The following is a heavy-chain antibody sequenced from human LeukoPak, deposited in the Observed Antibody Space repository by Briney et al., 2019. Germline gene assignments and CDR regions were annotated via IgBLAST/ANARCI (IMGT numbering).Heavy chain of an antibody. CDR3: ARVLNPWFGEFAFDS. CDR2: IYYSGST. V-gene: IGHV4-59*01. CDR1: GGSISSYY. J-gene: IGHJ4*02. D-gene: IGHD3-10*01. Sequence: PSETLSLTCTVSGGSISSYYWSWIRQPPGKGLEWIGYIYYSGSTNYNPSLKSRLTISIDTSKNQISLKLTSVTAADTAVYYCARVLNPWFGEFAFDSWGQGTLVTVSS.